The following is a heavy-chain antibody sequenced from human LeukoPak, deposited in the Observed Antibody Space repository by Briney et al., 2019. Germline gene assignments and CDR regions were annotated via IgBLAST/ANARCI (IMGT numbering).Heavy chain of an antibody. J-gene: IGHJ4*02. V-gene: IGHV4-34*01. CDR3: TREEGGTTVDY. CDR1: GGSFSGYY. D-gene: IGHD1-1*01. CDR2: INHSGST. Sequence: SGTLSLTCAVYGGSFSGYYWSWIRQPPGKGLEWIGEINHSGSTNYNPSLKSRVTISVDTSKNQFSLKVNSVTAADTAAYYCTREEGGTTVDYWGQGTLVTVSS.